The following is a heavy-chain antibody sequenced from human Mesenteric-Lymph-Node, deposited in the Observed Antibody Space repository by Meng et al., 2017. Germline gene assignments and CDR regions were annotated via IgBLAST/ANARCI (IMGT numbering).Heavy chain of an antibody. V-gene: IGHV3-9*01. CDR2: ISWSSRNI. Sequence: SLKISCAASGFTFDDYAMHWVRQAPGKGLEWVSGISWSSRNIGYADSVKGRFTISRDTTKNTLYLQMNSLRAEDTAVYYCAKDLPTVGSRPFDYWGQGTLVTVSS. CDR3: AKDLPTVGSRPFDY. J-gene: IGHJ4*02. CDR1: GFTFDDYA. D-gene: IGHD2-21*02.